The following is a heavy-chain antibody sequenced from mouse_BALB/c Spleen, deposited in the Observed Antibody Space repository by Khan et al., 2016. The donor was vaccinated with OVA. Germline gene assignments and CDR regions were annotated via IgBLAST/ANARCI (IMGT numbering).Heavy chain of an antibody. CDR2: ISRSADYT. D-gene: IGHD4-1*01. CDR3: ADNLTGWLAY. J-gene: IGHJ3*01. Sequence: EMELVQSGGELVKPGGSLKISCAASGFTFSSYSMYWVRQTPDKRLEWVASISRSADYTYYTDSVKGRFTISRDNAKNTLYMQLSDLKSEETAMCESADNLTGWLAYWGQGTLVTVSA. CDR1: GFTFSSYS. V-gene: IGHV5-6*01.